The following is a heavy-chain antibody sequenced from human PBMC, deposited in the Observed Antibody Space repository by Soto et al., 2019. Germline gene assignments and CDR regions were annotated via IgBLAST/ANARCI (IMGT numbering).Heavy chain of an antibody. V-gene: IGHV4-30-2*05. J-gene: IGHJ6*02. CDR3: ARDVRAAPTRDYYYGMDV. CDR1: GGSISGGGYS. CDR2: IYHSGST. Sequence: PSGTLSLTCAVSGGSISGGGYSGSWIRQPPGKGLAWIGYIYHSGSTYYNPSLKSRVTISVDTSKNQFSLKLSSVTAADTAVYYCARDVRAAPTRDYYYGMDVWGQGTTVTVSS. D-gene: IGHD6-6*01.